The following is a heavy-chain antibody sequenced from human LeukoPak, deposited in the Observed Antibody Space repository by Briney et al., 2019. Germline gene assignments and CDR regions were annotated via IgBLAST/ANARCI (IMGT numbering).Heavy chain of an antibody. CDR1: GFTFSDYY. CDR3: ARDRDGLGDF. CDR2: ISSTGNSI. J-gene: IGHJ4*02. D-gene: IGHD3/OR15-3a*01. V-gene: IGHV3-11*01. Sequence: AGGSLRLSCAASGFTFSDYYMSWIRQAPGKGLEWVSYISSTGNSIFYADSVKGRFTISRDNAKNSLSLQLNSLRAEDTAVYYCARDRDGLGDFWGQGTLVTVSS.